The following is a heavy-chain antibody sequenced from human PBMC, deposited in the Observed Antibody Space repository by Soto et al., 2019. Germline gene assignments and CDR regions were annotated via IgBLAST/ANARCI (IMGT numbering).Heavy chain of an antibody. CDR3: ARDTQQWRVSGWFDP. V-gene: IGHV1-69*12. D-gene: IGHD6-19*01. Sequence: QVQLVQSGAEVKKPGSSVKVSCKASGGTFSSYAISWVRQAPGQGLEWMGGIIPIFGTANYAQKFQGRVTITADESKRTAYMELSSLRSEDTDVYDCARDTQQWRVSGWFDPWGQGTLVTVSS. J-gene: IGHJ5*02. CDR1: GGTFSSYA. CDR2: IIPIFGTA.